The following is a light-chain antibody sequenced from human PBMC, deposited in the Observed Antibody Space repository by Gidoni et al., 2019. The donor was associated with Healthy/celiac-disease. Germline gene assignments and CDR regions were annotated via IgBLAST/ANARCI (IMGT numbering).Light chain of an antibody. J-gene: IGKJ2*01. Sequence: DIQLTQSPSSLSASVGERVTITCRASQSISSDLNWYQQKPGKAPKLLIYAASSLQSGVPSRFSGSGSGTDFTLTISSLQPEDFATYYCQQSYSTPRTFGQGTKLEIK. CDR2: AAS. CDR3: QQSYSTPRT. V-gene: IGKV1-39*01. CDR1: QSISSD.